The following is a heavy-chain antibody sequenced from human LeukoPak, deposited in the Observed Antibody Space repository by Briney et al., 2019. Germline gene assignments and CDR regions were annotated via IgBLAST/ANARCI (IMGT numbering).Heavy chain of an antibody. CDR1: GGTFSSYA. Sequence: SVKVSCKASGGTFSSYAISWVRQAPGQGLEWMGGIIPIFGTANYAQKFQGRVTITADESTSTAYMELSSLRSEDTAVYYCARDGRDSSSPLDYWGQGTLVTVSS. D-gene: IGHD6-6*01. CDR2: IIPIFGTA. V-gene: IGHV1-69*13. J-gene: IGHJ4*02. CDR3: ARDGRDSSSPLDY.